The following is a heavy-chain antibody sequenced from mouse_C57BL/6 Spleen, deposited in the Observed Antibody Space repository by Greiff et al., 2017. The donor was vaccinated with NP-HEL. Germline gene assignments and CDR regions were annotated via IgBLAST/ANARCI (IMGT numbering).Heavy chain of an antibody. D-gene: IGHD1-1*01. CDR3: ARGVITTVVATDYAMDY. Sequence: QVQLQQSGPELVKPGASVKISCKASGYAFSSSWMNWVKQRPGKGLEWIGRIYPGDGDTNYNGKFKGKATLTADKSSSTAYMQLSSLTSGNSAVYYCARGVITTVVATDYAMDYWGQGTSVTVSS. CDR1: GYAFSSSW. V-gene: IGHV1-82*01. CDR2: IYPGDGDT. J-gene: IGHJ4*01.